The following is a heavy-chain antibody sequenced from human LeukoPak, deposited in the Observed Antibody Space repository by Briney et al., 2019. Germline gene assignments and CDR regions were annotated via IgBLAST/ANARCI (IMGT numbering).Heavy chain of an antibody. J-gene: IGHJ4*02. CDR2: ISGDGVST. Sequence: PGGSLRLSCVASGLPTGDFAMHWVRQAPGKGLEWVSLISGDGVSTFYADSVKGRFSISRDNSKNSLSLEMNSLRTEDTAMYYCARESGKFDYWGQGTLVAVSS. CDR3: ARESGKFDY. V-gene: IGHV3-43*02. CDR1: GLPTGDFA.